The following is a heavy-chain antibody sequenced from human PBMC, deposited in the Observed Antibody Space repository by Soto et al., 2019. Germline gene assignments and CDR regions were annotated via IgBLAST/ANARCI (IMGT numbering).Heavy chain of an antibody. CDR2: IYYSGST. CDR1: GGSISSSSYY. CDR3: ARPLEMTTVVKGRWYFDL. V-gene: IGHV4-39*01. D-gene: IGHD4-17*01. J-gene: IGHJ2*01. Sequence: QLQLQESGPGLVKPSETLSLTCTVSGGSISSSSYYWGWIRQPPGKGLEWIGSIYYSGSTYYNPXXKSRVTISVDXXKXQXXLKLSSVTAADTAVYYCARPLEMTTVVKGRWYFDLWGRGTLVTVSS.